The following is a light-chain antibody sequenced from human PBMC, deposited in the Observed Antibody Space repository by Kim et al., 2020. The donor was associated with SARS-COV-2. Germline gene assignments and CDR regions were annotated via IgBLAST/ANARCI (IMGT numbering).Light chain of an antibody. Sequence: GERVTLSWQASQSVGISLAWYQYKPGQAPRLIIYGVSRRATDIPDRFSGSGSGTEFTLTISSLQSEDFAIYYCQQYNNWPPGVSFGGGTKLEI. CDR3: QQYNNWPPGVS. V-gene: IGKV3-15*01. CDR2: GVS. CDR1: QSVGIS. J-gene: IGKJ4*01.